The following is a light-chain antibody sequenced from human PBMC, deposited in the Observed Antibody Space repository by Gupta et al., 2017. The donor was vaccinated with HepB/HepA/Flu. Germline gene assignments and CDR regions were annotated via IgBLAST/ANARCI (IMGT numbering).Light chain of an antibody. J-gene: IGKJ3*01. CDR2: DAS. CDR1: QSVTSN. V-gene: IGKV3-15*01. Sequence: EIVMTQSPATLSVSPGERVTLSCRASQSVTSNLVWYQQKPDQAPRPLIYDASTRATGIPARFSGSGSGTEFTLTICRLQSEDSATYYCQQENNWPIAFGSGTKVDI. CDR3: QQENNWPIA.